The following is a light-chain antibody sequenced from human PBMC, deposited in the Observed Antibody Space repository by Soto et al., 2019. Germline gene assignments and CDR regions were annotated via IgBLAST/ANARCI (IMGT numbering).Light chain of an antibody. V-gene: IGKV1-5*01. Sequence: DIQMTQSPSTLSASVGDRVTITCRASQSISSWLAWYQQKPGKAPKLLIYDASSLESGVPSRFSGRGSGTEFTLTISSLQPHDFGTYYCQQYNSYPFTFGHENKLPI. CDR3: QQYNSYPFT. CDR2: DAS. CDR1: QSISSW. J-gene: IGKJ2*01.